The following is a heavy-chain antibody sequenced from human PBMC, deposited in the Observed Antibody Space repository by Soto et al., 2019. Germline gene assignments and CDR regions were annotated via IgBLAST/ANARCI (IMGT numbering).Heavy chain of an antibody. Sequence: PSETLSLTCAVYGGSFSGYYWSWIRQPPGKGLEWIGEINHSGSTNYNPSLKSRVTISVDPSKNQFSLKLSSVTAADTAVYYCARGNYGGNSDYYYGMDVWGQGTTVTVSS. CDR3: ARGNYGGNSDYYYGMDV. CDR2: INHSGST. D-gene: IGHD4-17*01. CDR1: GGSFSGYY. V-gene: IGHV4-34*01. J-gene: IGHJ6*02.